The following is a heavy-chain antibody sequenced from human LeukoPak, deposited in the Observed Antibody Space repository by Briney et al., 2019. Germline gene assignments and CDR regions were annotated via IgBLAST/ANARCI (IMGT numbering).Heavy chain of an antibody. CDR3: ARDLLTMVRGVIITAFDY. J-gene: IGHJ4*02. Sequence: GASVKVSCKASGYTFTGYYMHWVRQAPGQGLEWMGWINPNSGGTNYAQKFQGRVTMTRDTSISTAYMELSRPRSDDTAVYYCARDLLTMVRGVIITAFDYWGQGTLVTVSS. V-gene: IGHV1-2*02. D-gene: IGHD3-10*01. CDR1: GYTFTGYY. CDR2: INPNSGGT.